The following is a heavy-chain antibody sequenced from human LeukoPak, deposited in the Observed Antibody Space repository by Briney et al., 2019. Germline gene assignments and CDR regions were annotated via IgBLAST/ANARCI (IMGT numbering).Heavy chain of an antibody. V-gene: IGHV1-69*04. CDR3: ARASDSSGWYRLDY. CDR2: IIPILGIA. Sequence: ASVKVPCKASGGTFSSYAISWVRQAPGQGLEWMGRIIPILGIANYAQKFQGRVTITADKSTSTAYMELSSLRSEDTAVYYCARASDSSGWYRLDYWGQGTLVTVSS. D-gene: IGHD6-19*01. CDR1: GGTFSSYA. J-gene: IGHJ4*02.